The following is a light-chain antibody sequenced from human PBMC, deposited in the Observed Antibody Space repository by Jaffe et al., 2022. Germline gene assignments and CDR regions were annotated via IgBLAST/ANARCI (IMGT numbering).Light chain of an antibody. CDR1: NIGSQS. CDR3: QVWDSSSDQSGVL. J-gene: IGLJ2*01. V-gene: IGLV3-21*01. CDR2: YNS. Sequence: SLVLTQPPSVSVAPGQTARITCGGNNIGSQSVHWYQRKPGQAPLMVIYYNSARPSGMPERFSGSNSGNTATLTISGVEAGDEADYFCQVWDSSSDQSGVLFGGGTKLTVL.